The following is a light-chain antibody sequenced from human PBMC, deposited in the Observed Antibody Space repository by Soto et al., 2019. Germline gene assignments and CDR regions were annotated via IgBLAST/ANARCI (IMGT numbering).Light chain of an antibody. V-gene: IGLV2-14*01. Sequence: QSVLTQPASVSGSPGQSITLSCTGTSSDVGGYNSVSWYQQHPGKVPKIMIYDVSIRPSGVPDRFSGSKSGNTASLTISGLQAEDEADYYCSSYTSITALVFGTGTKLTVL. J-gene: IGLJ1*01. CDR3: SSYTSITALV. CDR1: SSDVGGYNS. CDR2: DVS.